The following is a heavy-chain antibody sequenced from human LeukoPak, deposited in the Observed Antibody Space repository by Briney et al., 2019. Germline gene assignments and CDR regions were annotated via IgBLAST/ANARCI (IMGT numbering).Heavy chain of an antibody. CDR1: GGSISSYY. CDR2: IYYSGST. V-gene: IGHV4-59*08. CDR3: ARLATYYYDSSGYYLYYFDY. Sequence: SETLSLTCTVSGGSISSYYWSWIRQPPGKGLEWIGYIYYSGSTNYNPSLKSRVTISVDTSKNQFSLKLSSVTAADTAAYYCARLATYYYDSSGYYLYYFDYWGQGTLVTVSS. J-gene: IGHJ4*02. D-gene: IGHD3-22*01.